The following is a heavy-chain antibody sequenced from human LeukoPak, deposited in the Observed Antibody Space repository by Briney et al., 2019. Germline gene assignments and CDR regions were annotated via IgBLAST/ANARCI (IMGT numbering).Heavy chain of an antibody. J-gene: IGHJ3*02. CDR1: GESFSAYY. D-gene: IGHD1-26*01. CDR2: ISHSGST. V-gene: IGHV4-34*01. CDR3: ARCGNLNSGSYYDAFDI. Sequence: PSETLSLTCALYGESFSAYYWSWIRQPPEKGLEWIGEISHSGSTNYNPSLKSRVTISVDTSKNQISLKLSSVTAADTAVYYCARCGNLNSGSYYDAFDIWGQGTMVTISS.